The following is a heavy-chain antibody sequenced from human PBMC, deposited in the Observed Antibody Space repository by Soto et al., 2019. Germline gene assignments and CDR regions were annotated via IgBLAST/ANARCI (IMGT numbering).Heavy chain of an antibody. CDR2: ISYDGSNK. CDR3: ARDLSVAAGSFDY. V-gene: IGHV3-30-3*01. D-gene: IGHD6-13*01. J-gene: IGHJ4*02. CDR1: GFTFSSYA. Sequence: QVQLVESGGGVVQPGRSLRLSCAASGFTFSSYAMHWVRQAPGKGLEWVAVISYDGSNKYYADSVKGRFTISRDNSKNTLYLQMNSLRAEDTAVYYCARDLSVAAGSFDYWGQGTLVTVSS.